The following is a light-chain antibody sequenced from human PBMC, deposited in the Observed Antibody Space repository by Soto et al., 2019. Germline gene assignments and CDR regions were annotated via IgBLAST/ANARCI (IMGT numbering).Light chain of an antibody. J-gene: IGKJ3*01. V-gene: IGKV2-28*01. CDR1: QSLLHSNGDTY. CDR3: MQTLQAPKT. Sequence: DIVLTQPPLSLPVTPGEPASISCRSSQSLLHSNGDTYLDWYLQKPGQSPQLLVYLGYNRAFGVPDRFSGTGSGADFTLKISRVEAEDVGVYYCMQTLQAPKTFGPGTKVDIK. CDR2: LGY.